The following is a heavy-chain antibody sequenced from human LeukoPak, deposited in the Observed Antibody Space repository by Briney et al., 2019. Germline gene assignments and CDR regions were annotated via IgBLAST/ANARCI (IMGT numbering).Heavy chain of an antibody. CDR1: GGSISSYY. Sequence: SETLSLTCTVSGGSISSYYWSWIRQPPGKGLEWIGYIYYSGSTNYNPSLKSRVTISVDTSKNQFSLKLSSVTAADTAVYYCARHESNRGSAWDAFDIWGQRTMVTVSS. J-gene: IGHJ3*02. CDR3: ARHESNRGSAWDAFDI. CDR2: IYYSGST. V-gene: IGHV4-59*08. D-gene: IGHD7-27*01.